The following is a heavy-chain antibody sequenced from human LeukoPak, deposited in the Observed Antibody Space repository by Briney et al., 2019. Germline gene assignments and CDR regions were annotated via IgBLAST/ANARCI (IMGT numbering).Heavy chain of an antibody. CDR1: GFTFGDYA. D-gene: IGHD6-6*01. J-gene: IGHJ4*02. CDR2: IRSKAYGGTT. CDR3: AKDLSSSSHYYFDY. Sequence: GGSLRLSCTASGFTFGDYAMSWFRQAPGKGLEWVGFIRSKAYGGTTEYAASVKGRFTISRDDSKSIAYLQMNSLRTEDTAVYYCAKDLSSSSHYYFDYWGQGTLVTVSS. V-gene: IGHV3-49*03.